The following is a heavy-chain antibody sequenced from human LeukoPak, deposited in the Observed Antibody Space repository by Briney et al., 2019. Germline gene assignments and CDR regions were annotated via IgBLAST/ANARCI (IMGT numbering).Heavy chain of an antibody. J-gene: IGHJ3*02. V-gene: IGHV3-7*01. Sequence: PGGSLRLSCAASGFTFSSYWMSWVRQAPGKGLEWVANIKQDGSEKYYVDSVKGRFTIFRDNAKNSLYLQMNSLRAEDTAVYYCNSGTRYEAFDIWGQGTMVTVSS. CDR1: GFTFSSYW. CDR2: IKQDGSEK. D-gene: IGHD1-1*01. CDR3: NSGTRYEAFDI.